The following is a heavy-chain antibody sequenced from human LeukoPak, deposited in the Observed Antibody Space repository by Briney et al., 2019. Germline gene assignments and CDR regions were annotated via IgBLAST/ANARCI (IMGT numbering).Heavy chain of an antibody. J-gene: IGHJ4*02. Sequence: AGGSLTLSCAASGFTFSSDLMSWVRQAPGKGLEWVATIWPDGSEKRYVDSLKGRFTISRDNAKNSLYLQMNSLRAEDTAVYYCAKLRGTVTTWDYWGLGTLVTVSS. CDR2: IWPDGSEK. V-gene: IGHV3-7*03. CDR3: AKLRGTVTTWDY. CDR1: GFTFSSDL. D-gene: IGHD4-11*01.